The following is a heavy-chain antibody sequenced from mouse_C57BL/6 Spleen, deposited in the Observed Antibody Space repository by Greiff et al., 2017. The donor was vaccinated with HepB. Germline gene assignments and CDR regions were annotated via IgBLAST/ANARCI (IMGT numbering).Heavy chain of an antibody. J-gene: IGHJ2*01. Sequence: QVQLQQPGAELVRPGSSVKLSCKASGYTFTSYWMDWVKQRPGQGLEWIGNIYPSDSETHYNQKFKDKATLTVVKSSSTAYMQLSSLTSEDSAVYYCARRGDGNYVVPLDYWGQGTTLTVSS. CDR1: GYTFTSYW. V-gene: IGHV1-61*01. CDR3: ARRGDGNYVVPLDY. D-gene: IGHD2-1*01. CDR2: IYPSDSET.